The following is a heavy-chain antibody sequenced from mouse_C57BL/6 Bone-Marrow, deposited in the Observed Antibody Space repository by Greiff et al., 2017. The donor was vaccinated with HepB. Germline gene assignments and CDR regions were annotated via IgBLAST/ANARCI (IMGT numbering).Heavy chain of an antibody. V-gene: IGHV7-1*01. D-gene: IGHD2-4*01. CDR1: GFTFSDFY. Sequence: DVKLVESGGGLVQSGRSLRLSCATSGFTFSDFYMEWVRQAPGKGLEWIAASRNKANDYTTEYSASVKGRFIVSRDTSQSILYLQMNALRAEDTAIYYCARGGLRGFDYWGQGTTLTVSS. CDR2: SRNKANDYTT. CDR3: ARGGLRGFDY. J-gene: IGHJ2*01.